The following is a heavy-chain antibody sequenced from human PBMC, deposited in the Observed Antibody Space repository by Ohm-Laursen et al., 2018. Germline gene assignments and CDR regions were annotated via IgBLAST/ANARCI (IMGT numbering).Heavy chain of an antibody. J-gene: IGHJ4*02. Sequence: TLSLTCTVSGGSVSTYYWTWIRQPPGKGLEWIGYIYYSGSTNYNPSLKSRVSISVDTSKNQFSLKLSSVTAADTAVYYCARMSGKYTFDYWGQGTLVTVSS. CDR3: ARMSGKYTFDY. V-gene: IGHV4-59*02. CDR1: GGSVSTYY. D-gene: IGHD1-26*01. CDR2: IYYSGST.